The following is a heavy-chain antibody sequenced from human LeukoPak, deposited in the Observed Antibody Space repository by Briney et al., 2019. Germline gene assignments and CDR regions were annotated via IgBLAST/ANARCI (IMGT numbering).Heavy chain of an antibody. V-gene: IGHV3-23*01. CDR2: ISGSGGST. Sequence: GGSLRLSCAASGFTFSSYAMSWVRQAPGKGLEWVSAISGSGGSTYYADSVKGRFTISRDNSKNTLFLQMNSLRPEDTAVYYCARVVSSLDYWGQGTLVTVSS. J-gene: IGHJ4*02. CDR1: GFTFSSYA. CDR3: ARVVSSLDY. D-gene: IGHD5/OR15-5a*01.